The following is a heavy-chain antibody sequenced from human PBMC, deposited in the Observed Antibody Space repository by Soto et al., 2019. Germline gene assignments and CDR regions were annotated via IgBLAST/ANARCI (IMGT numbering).Heavy chain of an antibody. CDR3: ARIQRAERITIFGVVSEYYGMDV. Sequence: SGPTLVNPTQTLTLTCTVSGFSLITSGMCVSCIRQPPGNSLEWLSLIDWDDDKYYSTSLKTRLTISKDTSKNQVVLTMTNMDPVDTATYYCARIQRAERITIFGVVSEYYGMDVWGQGTTVTVSS. V-gene: IGHV2-70*01. D-gene: IGHD3-3*01. CDR2: IDWDDDK. CDR1: GFSLITSGMC. J-gene: IGHJ6*02.